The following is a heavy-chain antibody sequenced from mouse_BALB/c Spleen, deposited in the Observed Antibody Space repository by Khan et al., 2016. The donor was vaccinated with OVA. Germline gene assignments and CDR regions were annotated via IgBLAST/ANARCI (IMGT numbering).Heavy chain of an antibody. CDR1: GYTFSSYW. J-gene: IGHJ3*02. CDR2: ILPGSGRN. V-gene: IGHV1-9*01. D-gene: IGHD1-1*01. Sequence: QVQLKQSGAELMKPGASVKISCKATGYTFSSYWIEWVKQRPGHGLEWIGEILPGSGRNNYNEKFKGKATFTADTSSNTAYMQISNLTSDDSAVYYCARENYYGSSSWFGYWGQGTLVTVSA. CDR3: ARENYYGSSSWFGY.